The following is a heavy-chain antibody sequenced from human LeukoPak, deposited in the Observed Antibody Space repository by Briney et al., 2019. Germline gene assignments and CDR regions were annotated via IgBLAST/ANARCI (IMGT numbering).Heavy chain of an antibody. D-gene: IGHD2-2*01. CDR3: ATPRYQPLASPPNDY. J-gene: IGHJ4*02. CDR2: ISGSGGST. V-gene: IGHV3-23*01. CDR1: GFTFSSYS. Sequence: PGGSLRLSCAASGFTFSSYSMNWVRQAPGKGLEWVSAISGSGGSTYYADSVKGRFTISRDNSKNTLYLQMNSLRAEDTAVYYCATPRYQPLASPPNDYWGQGTLVTVSS.